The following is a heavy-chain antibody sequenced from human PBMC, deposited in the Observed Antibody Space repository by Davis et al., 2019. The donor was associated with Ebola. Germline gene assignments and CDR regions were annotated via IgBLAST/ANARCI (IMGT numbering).Heavy chain of an antibody. CDR1: GGSFSGYY. V-gene: IGHV4-34*01. D-gene: IGHD4-23*01. CDR3: ARDLSNSQVDY. CDR2: INHSGST. Sequence: SETLSLTCAVYGGSFSGYYWSWIRQPPGKGLEWIGEINHSGSTNYNPSLKSRVTISVDTSKNQFSLKLSSVTAADTAVYYCARDLSNSQVDYWGQGTLVTVSS. J-gene: IGHJ4*02.